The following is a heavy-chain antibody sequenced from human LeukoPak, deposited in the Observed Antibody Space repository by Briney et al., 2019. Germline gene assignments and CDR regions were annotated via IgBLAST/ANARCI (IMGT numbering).Heavy chain of an antibody. CDR3: ARQYYYDSSGYYPSFDY. Sequence: PSETLSLTCTVSGGSISSSSYYWGWIRQPPGKGLEWIGSIYYSGSTYYNPSLKSRVTISVDTSKNRFSLKLSSVTAADTAVYYCARQYYYDSSGYYPSFDYWGQGTLVTVSS. V-gene: IGHV4-39*01. J-gene: IGHJ4*02. CDR1: GGSISSSSYY. CDR2: IYYSGST. D-gene: IGHD3-22*01.